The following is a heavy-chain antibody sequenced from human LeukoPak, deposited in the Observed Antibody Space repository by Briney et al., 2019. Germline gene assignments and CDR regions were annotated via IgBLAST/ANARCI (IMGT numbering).Heavy chain of an antibody. Sequence: GGSLRLSCAASGFTFITYAMYWVRQAPGKGLEWVAGISFDASYNYSADSVKGRFTISRDNSKNTHYLHMSSLRPDDTAVYYCARGGVPYYYYYMDVWGKGTTVTVSS. V-gene: IGHV3-30*04. CDR1: GFTFITYA. J-gene: IGHJ6*03. CDR2: ISFDASYN. CDR3: ARGGVPYYYYYMDV. D-gene: IGHD6-6*01.